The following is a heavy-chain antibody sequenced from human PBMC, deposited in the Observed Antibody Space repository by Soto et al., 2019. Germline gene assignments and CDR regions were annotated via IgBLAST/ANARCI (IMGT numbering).Heavy chain of an antibody. V-gene: IGHV4-34*01. J-gene: IGHJ5*02. CDR2: INHSGST. Sequence: SETLSLTCAVYGGSFSGYYWSWIRQPPGKGLEWIGEINHSGSTNYNPSLKSRVTISVDTSKNQFSLKLSSVTAADTAVYYCARDYYGSGSYRLNTWFDPWGQETLVT. D-gene: IGHD3-10*01. CDR1: GGSFSGYY. CDR3: ARDYYGSGSYRLNTWFDP.